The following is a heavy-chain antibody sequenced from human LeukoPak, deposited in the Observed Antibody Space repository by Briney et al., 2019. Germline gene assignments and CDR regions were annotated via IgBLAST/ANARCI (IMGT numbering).Heavy chain of an antibody. D-gene: IGHD6-19*01. CDR2: MSGTSSTI. Sequence: GGSLRLSCTASGTLSGYEMNWVRQAPGKGLEWVSYMSGTSSTISYADSVKGRFTISRDNSKNTLYLQMNSLRAEDTAVYYCARRSGIAVAGAFDYWGQGTLVTVSS. V-gene: IGHV3-48*01. CDR1: GTLSGYE. J-gene: IGHJ4*02. CDR3: ARRSGIAVAGAFDY.